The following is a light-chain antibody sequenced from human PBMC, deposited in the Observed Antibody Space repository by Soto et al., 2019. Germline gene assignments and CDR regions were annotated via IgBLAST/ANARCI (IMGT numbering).Light chain of an antibody. CDR2: SAS. CDR1: QSISDP. V-gene: IGKV3-15*01. Sequence: EIVITQSPATLSVSPGGRATLSCRASQSISDPLAWYQQKPGQAPRLLIYSASRRDTGFRARFSGSGAGTDFTLTISSLQSEDVAVYYCQQYGDWPLTFGGGTKVDIK. CDR3: QQYGDWPLT. J-gene: IGKJ4*01.